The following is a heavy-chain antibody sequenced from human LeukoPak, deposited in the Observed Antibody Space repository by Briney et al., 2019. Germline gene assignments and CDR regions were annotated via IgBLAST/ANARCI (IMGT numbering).Heavy chain of an antibody. CDR1: GGSFSDSY. CDR3: ARGRKVSGVRRINWARHENYFFYYIDV. Sequence: PSETLSLTCAVYGGSFSDSYWTWIRQRPGKGLEWIGEIHHSGTTNFNPPLQSRVSISVDTAKNQFFLRVASMTAADTALYYCARGRKVSGVRRINWARHENYFFYYIDVWGKGTSASVSS. J-gene: IGHJ6*03. V-gene: IGHV4-34*01. D-gene: IGHD1-14*01. CDR2: IHHSGTT.